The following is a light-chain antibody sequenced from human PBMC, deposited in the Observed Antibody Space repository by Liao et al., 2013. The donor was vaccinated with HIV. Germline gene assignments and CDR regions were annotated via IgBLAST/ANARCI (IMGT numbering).Light chain of an antibody. Sequence: SYELTQPPSVSVSPGQTATITCSGDKLGDKYACWYQQKPGQSPVLVIYQDRKRPSGIPERFSGSNSGNTATLTISGTQAMDEADYYCQAWDSSTVAVFGGGTKLTVL. CDR2: QDR. CDR1: KLGDKY. J-gene: IGLJ2*01. CDR3: QAWDSSTVAV. V-gene: IGLV3-1*01.